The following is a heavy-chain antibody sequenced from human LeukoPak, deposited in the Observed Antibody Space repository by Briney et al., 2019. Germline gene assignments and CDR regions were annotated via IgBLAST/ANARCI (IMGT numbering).Heavy chain of an antibody. CDR3: ARARTITGYFDY. CDR1: GGSISSYY. D-gene: IGHD5-24*01. Sequence: SETLSLTCTVSGGSISSYYCSWIRQPPGKGLEWIGYIYYSGSTNYNPSLKSRVTISVDTSKNQFSLKLSSVTAADTVVYYCARARTITGYFDYWGQGTLVTVSS. J-gene: IGHJ4*02. V-gene: IGHV4-59*01. CDR2: IYYSGST.